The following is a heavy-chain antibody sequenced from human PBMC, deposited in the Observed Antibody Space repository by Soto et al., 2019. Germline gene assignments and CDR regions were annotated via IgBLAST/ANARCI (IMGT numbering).Heavy chain of an antibody. J-gene: IGHJ5*02. D-gene: IGHD1-20*01. CDR1: GYTFTSYA. Sequence: ASVKVSCKASGYTFTSYAMHWVRQAPGQRLEWMGWINAGNGNTRYSQKFQGRVTITRDTSASTAYMELSSLRSEDTAVYYCARAGNNWNEVDNWFDPWGQGTLVTVSS. CDR3: ARAGNNWNEVDNWFDP. CDR2: INAGNGNT. V-gene: IGHV1-3*01.